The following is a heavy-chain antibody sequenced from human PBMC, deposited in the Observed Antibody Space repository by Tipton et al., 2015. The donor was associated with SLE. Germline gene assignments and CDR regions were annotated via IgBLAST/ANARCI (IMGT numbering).Heavy chain of an antibody. CDR3: VSGSNGGFDY. J-gene: IGHJ4*02. CDR2: INYDESNT. V-gene: IGHV3-74*01. Sequence: GSLRLSCAASGFTLSRYWMHWVRQAPGKGLVWVSYINYDESNTSYADSVKGRFTMSRDNAKNTLYLQMNSLRAEDTAVYYCVSGSNGGFDYWGQGTLVTVSS. CDR1: GFTLSRYW. D-gene: IGHD1-26*01.